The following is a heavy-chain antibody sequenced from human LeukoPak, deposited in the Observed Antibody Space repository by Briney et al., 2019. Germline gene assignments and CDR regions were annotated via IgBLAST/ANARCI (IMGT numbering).Heavy chain of an antibody. Sequence: GGSLRLSCVASGFTFSSYSMQWVRQAPGRGLEWVANIKQDGNDKHYVDSVKGRFTISRDNAKNSLYLQMNSLRAEDTAVYYCVRAIVYSAYDYLGYWGQGSLVTVSS. D-gene: IGHD5-12*01. CDR3: VRAIVYSAYDYLGY. J-gene: IGHJ4*02. CDR2: IKQDGNDK. V-gene: IGHV3-7*02. CDR1: GFTFSSYS.